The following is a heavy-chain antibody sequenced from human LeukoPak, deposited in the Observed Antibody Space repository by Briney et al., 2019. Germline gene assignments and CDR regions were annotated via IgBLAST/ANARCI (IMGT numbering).Heavy chain of an antibody. D-gene: IGHD6-19*01. J-gene: IGHJ4*02. CDR1: GYTFTDYY. CDR2: INPNSGGT. CDR3: ARAIAVVDY. Sequence: GASVKVSCKTSGYTFTDYYIHWVRQAPGQGLEWMGWINPNSGGTNYAQTFQGRVTMTKDTSISTAYMELSRLRSDDTAVYFCARAIAVVDYWGQGTLVTVSS. V-gene: IGHV1-2*02.